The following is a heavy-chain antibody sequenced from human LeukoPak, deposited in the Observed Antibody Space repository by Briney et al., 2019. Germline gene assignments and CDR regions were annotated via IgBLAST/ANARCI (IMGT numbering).Heavy chain of an antibody. CDR1: GFSLSGHW. CDR2: IKAGGSEK. D-gene: IGHD1-26*01. V-gene: IGHV3-7*05. J-gene: IGHJ4*02. CDR3: AYRNNFEY. Sequence: GGSLRLSCATSGFSLSGHWMNWVRQPPGKGLEWVANIKAGGSEKYYVDSVKGRFTVSRDDAKRTVDLQMDNLRTEDTAVYYCAYRNNFEYWGQGTLVTVSS.